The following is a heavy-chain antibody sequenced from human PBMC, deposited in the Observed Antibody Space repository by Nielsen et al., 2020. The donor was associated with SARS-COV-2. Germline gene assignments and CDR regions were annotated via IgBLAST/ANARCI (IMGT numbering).Heavy chain of an antibody. CDR2: ISWDGGST. J-gene: IGHJ6*02. CDR3: ARDMVRGVPTIDYYYYGMDV. D-gene: IGHD3-10*01. CDR1: GFTFDDYT. Sequence: GESLKISCAASGFTFDDYTMHWVRQAPGKGLEWVSLISWDGGSTYYADSVKGRFTISRDNSKNTLYLQMNSLRAEDTAVYYCARDMVRGVPTIDYYYYGMDVWGQGTTVTVSS. V-gene: IGHV3-43*01.